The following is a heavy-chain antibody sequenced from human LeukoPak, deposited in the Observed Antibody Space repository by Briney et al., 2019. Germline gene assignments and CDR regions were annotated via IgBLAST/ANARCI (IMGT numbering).Heavy chain of an antibody. V-gene: IGHV4-59*01. CDR3: ARVRGDAFDI. CDR2: IYYSGST. J-gene: IGHJ3*02. CDR1: GGSISSYY. Sequence: SETLSLTCAVYGGSISSYYWSWIRQPPGKGLEWIGYIYYSGSTNYNPSLKSRVTISVDTSKNQFSLKLSSVTAADTAVYYCARVRGDAFDIWGQGTMVTVSS.